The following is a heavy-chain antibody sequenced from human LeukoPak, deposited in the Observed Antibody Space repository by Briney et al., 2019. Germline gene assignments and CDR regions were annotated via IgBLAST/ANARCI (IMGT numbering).Heavy chain of an antibody. D-gene: IGHD3-10*01. Sequence: SETLSLTCAVSGGSISDSSYFWGGIRQPPGKGLEWIGSIYYSGNTYYNPSLKSRVTISVDTSKNQFSLKLSSVTAADTAVYYCAGLKEGIDYWGQGTLVTVSS. CDR2: IYYSGNT. V-gene: IGHV4-39*01. J-gene: IGHJ4*02. CDR1: GGSISDSSYF. CDR3: AGLKEGIDY.